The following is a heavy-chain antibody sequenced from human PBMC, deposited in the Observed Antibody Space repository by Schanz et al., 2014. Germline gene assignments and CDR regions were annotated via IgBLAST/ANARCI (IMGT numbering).Heavy chain of an antibody. J-gene: IGHJ6*02. CDR1: GFTVSNNY. D-gene: IGHD1-26*01. Sequence: EVQLVESGGGLVQPGGSVRLSCAASGFTVSNNYMSWVRQPPGKGLEWVSVLYNNGAAYYAESVRGRFAISRDNSKNTMYLQMNSLRAEDTAVYYCVKDLQRELLRDDHYYGMDVWGQGTTVTVSS. CDR2: LYNNGAA. V-gene: IGHV3-66*01. CDR3: VKDLQRELLRDDHYYGMDV.